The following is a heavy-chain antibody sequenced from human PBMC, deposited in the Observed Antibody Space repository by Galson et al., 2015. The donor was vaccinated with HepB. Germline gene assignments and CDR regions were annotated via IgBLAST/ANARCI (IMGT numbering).Heavy chain of an antibody. Sequence: SETLSLTCTVSGGSVSTYYWGWIRQPPGKGLEWIGYIHYSGSTNYNPSLKSRVTISADTSKNQFSLKMSSVTAADTAMYYCARVPATTRGNWFDPWGQGTLVDVSS. D-gene: IGHD1-14*01. J-gene: IGHJ5*02. CDR3: ARVPATTRGNWFDP. CDR2: IHYSGST. CDR1: GGSVSTYY. V-gene: IGHV4-59*02.